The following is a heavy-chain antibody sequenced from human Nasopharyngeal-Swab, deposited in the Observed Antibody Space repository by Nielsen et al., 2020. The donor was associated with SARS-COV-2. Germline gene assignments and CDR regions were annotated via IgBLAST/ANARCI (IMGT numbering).Heavy chain of an antibody. D-gene: IGHD3-10*01. J-gene: IGHJ4*02. CDR2: IDPFSGST. CDR3: ARDRYGSGSFLGY. V-gene: IGHV1-46*01. CDR1: GFTFTSYY. Sequence: ASVKVSCKASGFTFTSYYFNWVRQAPGQGLEWMGMIDPFSGSTSYTQRFQGRVTVTRDTSTSTVYMEVRSLTSEDTAVYYCARDRYGSGSFLGYWGQGTLVTVSS.